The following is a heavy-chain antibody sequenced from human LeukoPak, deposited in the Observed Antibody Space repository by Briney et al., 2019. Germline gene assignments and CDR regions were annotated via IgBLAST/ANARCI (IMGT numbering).Heavy chain of an antibody. D-gene: IGHD5-18*01. V-gene: IGHV4-59*01. CDR1: GGSISSYY. CDR3: ARDRGYSYGSIDY. CDR2: IYYSGST. Sequence: SETLSLTCTVSGGSISSYYWSWIRQPPGKGLEWIGYIYYSGSTNYNPSLKSRVTISVDTSKNQFSLKLSSVTAADTAVYYCARDRGYSYGSIDYWGQGTLVTVSS. J-gene: IGHJ4*02.